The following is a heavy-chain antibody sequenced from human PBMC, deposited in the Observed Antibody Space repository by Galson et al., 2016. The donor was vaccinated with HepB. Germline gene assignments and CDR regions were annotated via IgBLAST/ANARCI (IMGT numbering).Heavy chain of an antibody. V-gene: IGHV4-34*01. D-gene: IGHD5-12*01. CDR3: SRDPMYSGFGDV. CDR1: GGSFSGQY. Sequence: SETLSLTCAVNGGSFSGQYWRWIRQPPGKGLEWIGEINHRGSSNYNPSLRGRVTMSVDTSANQFSLKLNSVTAADTAVYYCSRDPMYSGFGDVWAQGILVTVSS. J-gene: IGHJ4*02. CDR2: INHRGSS.